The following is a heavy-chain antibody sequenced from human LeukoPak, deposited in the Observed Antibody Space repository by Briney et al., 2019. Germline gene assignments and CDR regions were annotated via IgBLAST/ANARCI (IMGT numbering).Heavy chain of an antibody. CDR1: GYTFTIYG. J-gene: IGHJ4*02. V-gene: IGHV1-18*01. D-gene: IGHD6-19*01. CDR3: ARDRNIAVAGFDY. CDR2: ISAYNGNT. Sequence: ASVTVSCKASGYTFTIYGIRWVRQAPGQGLEWMGWISAYNGNTNYAQKLQGRVTMTTDTSTSTAYMELRSLRSDDTAVYYCARDRNIAVAGFDYWGQGTLVTVSS.